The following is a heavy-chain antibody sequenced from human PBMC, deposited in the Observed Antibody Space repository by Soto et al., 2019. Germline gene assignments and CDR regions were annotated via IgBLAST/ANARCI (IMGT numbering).Heavy chain of an antibody. CDR2: IRQDGTEI. D-gene: IGHD3-3*01. J-gene: IGHJ5*01. CDR3: ATEGDFWSGFDGWFGA. CDR1: GSTLESHW. V-gene: IGHV3-7*01. Sequence: EVQLVESGGGLVQPGGSLRLVCVDSGSTLESHWMAWVRQAPGKGLEWVANIRQDGTEIHYVEAGRGRFIISRDNAKKSVYLQMNSLRGEDSARYYCATEGDFWSGFDGWFGAWGHGTLVTVSS.